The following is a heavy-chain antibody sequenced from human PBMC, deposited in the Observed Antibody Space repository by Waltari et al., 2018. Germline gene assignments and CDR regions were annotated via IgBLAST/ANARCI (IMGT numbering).Heavy chain of an antibody. CDR2: ISGEGENS. Sequence: EVQLVESGGDLVQPGESLRLSCGISGFLFSKYAMSWVRQAQGKGLEWVSGISGEGENSYYAASVSGRFTISRDNARNILLLQMNRRRADETGVYYCAKDEGYAGKDGDLRHWGQGSLVSVSS. D-gene: IGHD2-2*01. V-gene: IGHV3-23*04. J-gene: IGHJ1*01. CDR3: AKDEGYAGKDGDLRH. CDR1: GFLFSKYA.